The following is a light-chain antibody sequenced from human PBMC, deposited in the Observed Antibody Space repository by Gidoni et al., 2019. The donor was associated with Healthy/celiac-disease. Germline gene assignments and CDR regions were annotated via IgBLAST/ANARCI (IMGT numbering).Light chain of an antibody. V-gene: IGLV2-14*03. CDR1: SRDVGGYNY. J-gene: IGLJ1*01. Sequence: QSALTQPASVSGSPGQSSTISCTGTSRDVGGYNYVSWYQQHPGKAPKLMIYDVSNRPSGVSNRFSGSKSGNTASLTISGLQAEDESDYYCSSYTSSSTIYVFGPGTKVTVL. CDR2: DVS. CDR3: SSYTSSSTIYV.